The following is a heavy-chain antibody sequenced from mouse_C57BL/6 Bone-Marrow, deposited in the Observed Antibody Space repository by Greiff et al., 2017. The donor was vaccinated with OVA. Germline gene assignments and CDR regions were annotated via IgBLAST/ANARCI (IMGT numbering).Heavy chain of an antibody. J-gene: IGHJ3*01. CDR3: TNYYGSSYGAWFAY. Sequence: EVKVEESGTVLARPGASVKMSCKTSGYTFTSYWMHWVKQRPGQGLEWIGAIYPGNSDTSYNQKFKGKAKLTAVTSASTAYMELSSLTNEDSAVYYCTNYYGSSYGAWFAYWGQGTLVTVSA. CDR1: GYTFTSYW. V-gene: IGHV1-5*01. D-gene: IGHD1-1*01. CDR2: IYPGNSDT.